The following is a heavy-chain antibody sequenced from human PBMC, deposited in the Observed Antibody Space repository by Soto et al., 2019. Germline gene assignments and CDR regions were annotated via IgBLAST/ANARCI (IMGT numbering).Heavy chain of an antibody. CDR2: IIPIFGTA. Sequence: GASVKVSCKASGGTFSSYAISWVRQAPGQGLEWMGGIIPIFGTANYAQKFQGRVTITADESTSTAYMELSSLRSEDTAVYYCARGGGARDYYDSSGYYYGGYYYYGMDGWGQGTTVTVSS. V-gene: IGHV1-69*13. J-gene: IGHJ6*02. CDR3: ARGGGARDYYDSSGYYYGGYYYYGMDG. D-gene: IGHD3-22*01. CDR1: GGTFSSYA.